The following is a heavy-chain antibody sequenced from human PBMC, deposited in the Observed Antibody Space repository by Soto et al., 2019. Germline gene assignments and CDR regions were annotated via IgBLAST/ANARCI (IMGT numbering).Heavy chain of an antibody. CDR2: INPNSGGT. Sequence: ASVKVSCKASGYTFTGYYMHWVRQAPGQGLEWMGWINPNSGGTNYVQKFQGWVTMTRDTSISTAYMELSRLRSDDTAVYYCARQYSSGWFDYWGQGTLVTVSS. J-gene: IGHJ4*02. V-gene: IGHV1-2*04. D-gene: IGHD6-19*01. CDR1: GYTFTGYY. CDR3: ARQYSSGWFDY.